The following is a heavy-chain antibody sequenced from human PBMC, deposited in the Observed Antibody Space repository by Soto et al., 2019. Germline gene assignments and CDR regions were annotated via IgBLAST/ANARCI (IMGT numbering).Heavy chain of an antibody. D-gene: IGHD3-22*01. CDR1: GGTFSSYA. V-gene: IGHV1-69*06. J-gene: IGHJ4*02. CDR3: ASGKWLLGGHFDY. CDR2: IIPIFGTA. Sequence: VKVSCKASGGTFSSYAISWVRQAPGQGLEWMGGIIPIFGTANYAQKFQGGVTITADKSTSTAYMELSSLRSEDTAVYYCASGKWLLGGHFDYWGQGTLVTVSS.